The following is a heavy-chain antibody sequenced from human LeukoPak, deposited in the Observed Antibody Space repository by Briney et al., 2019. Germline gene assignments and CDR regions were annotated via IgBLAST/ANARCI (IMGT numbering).Heavy chain of an antibody. CDR2: INPSGGST. CDR1: GYTFTNYD. J-gene: IGHJ5*02. D-gene: IGHD3-16*01. CDR3: SRDGGGLDP. V-gene: IGHV1-46*01. Sequence: ASVKVSCKASGYTFTNYDINWVRQAPGQGLEWMGIINPSGGSTSYAQKFQGRVTMTRDMSTSTVYMELSSLRSEDTAVYYCSRDGGGLDPWGQGTLVTVSS.